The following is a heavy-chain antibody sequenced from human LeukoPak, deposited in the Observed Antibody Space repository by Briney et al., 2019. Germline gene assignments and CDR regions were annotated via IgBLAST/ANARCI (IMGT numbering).Heavy chain of an antibody. CDR3: AKDRLDFSGWYFTFDY. V-gene: IGHV3-30*18. CDR2: ISYDGSNK. CDR1: GFTFSSYG. Sequence: AGGSLRLSCAASGFTFSSYGMPWVRQAPGKGLEWVAVISYDGSNKYYADSVKGRFTISRDNSKNTLYLQMNSLRAEDTAVYYCAKDRLDFSGWYFTFDYWGQGTLVTVSS. J-gene: IGHJ4*02. D-gene: IGHD6-19*01.